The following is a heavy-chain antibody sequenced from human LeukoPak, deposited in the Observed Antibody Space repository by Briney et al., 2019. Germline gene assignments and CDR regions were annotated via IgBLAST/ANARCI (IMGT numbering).Heavy chain of an antibody. CDR3: ARTYSYGPGLFDY. D-gene: IGHD5-18*01. CDR1: GGSISSSSYY. CDR2: IYYSGST. V-gene: IGHV4-39*01. J-gene: IGHJ4*02. Sequence: PSQTLSLTCTVSGGSISSSSYYWGWIRQPPGKGLEWIGSIYYSGSTYYNPSLKSRVTISVDTSKNQFSLKLSSVTAADTAVYYCARTYSYGPGLFDYWGQGTLVTVSS.